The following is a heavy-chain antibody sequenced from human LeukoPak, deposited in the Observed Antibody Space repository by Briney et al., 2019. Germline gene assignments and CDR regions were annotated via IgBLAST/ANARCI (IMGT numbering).Heavy chain of an antibody. CDR2: ISSSSSTI. V-gene: IGHV3-48*01. D-gene: IGHD3-3*01. CDR1: GFTFSSYS. J-gene: IGHJ5*02. CDR3: ARVVLRFLEWSTIDWFDP. Sequence: GGSLRLSCAASGFTFSSYSMNWVRQAPGKGLEWVSYISSSSSTIYYADSVKGRFTISRDNAKNSLYLQMNSLRAEDTAVYYCARVVLRFLEWSTIDWFDPWGQGTLVTVSS.